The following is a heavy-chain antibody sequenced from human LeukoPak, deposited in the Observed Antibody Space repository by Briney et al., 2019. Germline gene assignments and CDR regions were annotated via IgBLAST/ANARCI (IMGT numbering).Heavy chain of an antibody. CDR3: ARDRSLGIIDY. J-gene: IGHJ4*02. Sequence: SETLSLTCIVSGDSISSYYWSRIRQPPGKGLEWIGYIYYSGGTNYNPSLKSRVTISVDASKNHFSLKLSSVTAADTAVYYCARDRSLGIIDYWGQGTLVTVSS. CDR2: IYYSGGT. V-gene: IGHV4-59*01. D-gene: IGHD3-16*01. CDR1: GDSISSYY.